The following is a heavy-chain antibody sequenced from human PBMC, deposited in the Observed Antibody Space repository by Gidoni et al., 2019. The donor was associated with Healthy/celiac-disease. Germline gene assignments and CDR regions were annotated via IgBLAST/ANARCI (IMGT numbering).Heavy chain of an antibody. CDR3: AKDSVGSYECLDY. CDR1: VFTFSSYG. CDR2: ISYDGSNK. V-gene: IGHV3-30*18. J-gene: IGHJ4*02. D-gene: IGHD1-26*01. Sequence: QVQLVESGGGVVQPGRSLRLSCAASVFTFSSYGMHWVRQAPGKGLEWVAVISYDGSNKYYADSVKGRFTISRDNSKNTLYLQMNSLRAEDTAVYYCAKDSVGSYECLDYWGQGTLVTVSS.